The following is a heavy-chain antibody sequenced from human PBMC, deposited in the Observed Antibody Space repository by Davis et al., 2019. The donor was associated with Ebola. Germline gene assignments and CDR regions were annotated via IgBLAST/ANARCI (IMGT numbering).Heavy chain of an antibody. CDR3: ARSAPQYYYDSSGYPPPGYFDY. CDR2: IIPILGIA. CDR1: GGTFSSYA. D-gene: IGHD3-22*01. V-gene: IGHV1-69*04. J-gene: IGHJ4*02. Sequence: SVKVSCKASGGTFSSYAISWVRQAPGQGLEWMGRIIPILGIANYAQKFQGRVTITADKSTSTAYMELSSLRSEDTAVYYCARSAPQYYYDSSGYPPPGYFDYWGQGTLVTVSS.